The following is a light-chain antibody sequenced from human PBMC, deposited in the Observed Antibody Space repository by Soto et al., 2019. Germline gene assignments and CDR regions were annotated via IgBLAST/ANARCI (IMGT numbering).Light chain of an antibody. CDR1: QSISSW. J-gene: IGKJ5*01. CDR3: QQYGSSPPT. Sequence: DIQMTQSPSTLSASVGDRVTITCRASQSISSWLAWYQQKPGKAPKLLIYKPSSLESGVPSRFSGSGSGTEFTLTISSLQPDDFATYYCQQYGSSPPTFGQGTRLEI. V-gene: IGKV1-5*03. CDR2: KPS.